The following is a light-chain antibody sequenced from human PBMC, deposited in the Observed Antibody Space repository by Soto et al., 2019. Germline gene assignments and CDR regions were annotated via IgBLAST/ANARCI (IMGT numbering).Light chain of an antibody. J-gene: IGLJ3*02. Sequence: QSALTQPPSASGSPGQSVTIPCTGTSSDVGDYNYVSWYQQYPGRAPKLMIYEVTKRPSGVPDRFSGSKSGNTASLTVSGLQAEDEADYYCSSYAASNNFYFVFGGGTKVTVL. CDR1: SSDVGDYNY. CDR3: SSYAASNNFYFV. CDR2: EVT. V-gene: IGLV2-8*01.